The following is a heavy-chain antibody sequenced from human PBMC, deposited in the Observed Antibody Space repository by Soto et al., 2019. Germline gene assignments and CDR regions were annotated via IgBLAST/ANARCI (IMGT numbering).Heavy chain of an antibody. CDR3: ERERAAAGYDAFDI. CDR1: GFTFSSYG. D-gene: IGHD6-13*01. V-gene: IGHV3-33*01. CDR2: IWYDGSNK. Sequence: GGSLRLSCAASGFTFSSYGMHWVRQAPGKGLEWVAVIWYDGSNKYYADSVKGRFTISRDNSKNTLYLQMNSLRAEDTAVYYCERERAAAGYDAFDIWGQGTMVTVSS. J-gene: IGHJ3*02.